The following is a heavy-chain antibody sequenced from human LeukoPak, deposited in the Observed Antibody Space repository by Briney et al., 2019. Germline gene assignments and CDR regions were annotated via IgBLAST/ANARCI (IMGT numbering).Heavy chain of an antibody. CDR1: GYTFTGYY. CDR2: INPISGGT. J-gene: IGHJ5*02. V-gene: IGHV1-2*02. CDR3: ARSEITMIVVVPIPHDNGSDP. D-gene: IGHD3-22*01. Sequence: ASVKASCKASGYTFTGYYMHWVRQAPGQGLEWMGWINPISGGTNYAQTYQGRVTMTTDTSTSPASMELSRRRSGDPAVYYCARSEITMIVVVPIPHDNGSDPWGQGTLVTVSS.